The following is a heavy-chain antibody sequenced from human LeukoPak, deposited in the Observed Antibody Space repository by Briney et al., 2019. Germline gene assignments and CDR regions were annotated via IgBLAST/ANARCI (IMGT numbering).Heavy chain of an antibody. CDR2: IIPIFGTA. CDR1: GGTFSSYA. V-gene: IGHV1-69*05. CDR3: ARGPKPAAIVWYYYYMDV. D-gene: IGHD2-2*02. Sequence: SVKVSCKASGGTFSSYAISWVRQAPGQGLEWMGGIIPIFGTANYAQKFQGRVTITTDESTSTAYMELNSLRSEDTAVYYCARGPKPAAIVWYYYYMDVWGKGTTVTVSS. J-gene: IGHJ6*03.